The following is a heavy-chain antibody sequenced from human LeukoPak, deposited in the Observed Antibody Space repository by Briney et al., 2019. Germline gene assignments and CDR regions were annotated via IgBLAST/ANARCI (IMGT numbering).Heavy chain of an antibody. Sequence: SETLSLTCAVYGGSFSGYYWSWIRQPPGKGLEWIGEINHSGSTNYNPSLKSRVTISVDTSKNQFSLKLSSVTAADTAVYYCARGSILRFLEWPRAFDIWGQGTMVTVSS. J-gene: IGHJ3*02. D-gene: IGHD3-3*01. V-gene: IGHV4-34*01. CDR1: GGSFSGYY. CDR3: ARGSILRFLEWPRAFDI. CDR2: INHSGST.